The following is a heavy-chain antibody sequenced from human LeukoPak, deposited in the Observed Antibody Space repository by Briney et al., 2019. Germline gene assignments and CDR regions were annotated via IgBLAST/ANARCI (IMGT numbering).Heavy chain of an antibody. Sequence: SETLSLTCAVSGYSLGKNYYWGWIRQSPGTGLEWIGWFYGRASTSYNPSLMNRVTIPVDTSKNHFSLQLTSVTPADTAVYYCARYDSRGSASTKFDYWGPGIQVTVSS. V-gene: IGHV4-38-2*01. CDR2: FYGRAST. D-gene: IGHD3-3*01. J-gene: IGHJ4*02. CDR3: ARYDSRGSASTKFDY. CDR1: GYSLGKNYY.